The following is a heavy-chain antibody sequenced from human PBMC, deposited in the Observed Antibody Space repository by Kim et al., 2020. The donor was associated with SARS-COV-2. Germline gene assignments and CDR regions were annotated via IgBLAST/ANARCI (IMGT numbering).Heavy chain of an antibody. CDR3: AKKSPGIQPFDY. CDR1: GFTFRNYA. D-gene: IGHD5-18*01. V-gene: IGHV3-23*01. J-gene: IGHJ4*02. Sequence: LSLTCVASGFTFRNYAMSWVRQAPGKGLESVSVVSDSGGATYYADSVKGRFTISRDNSKNTLYLQMNSLRAEDTAVYYCAKKSPGIQPFDYWGQGTLVTVSS. CDR2: VSDSGGAT.